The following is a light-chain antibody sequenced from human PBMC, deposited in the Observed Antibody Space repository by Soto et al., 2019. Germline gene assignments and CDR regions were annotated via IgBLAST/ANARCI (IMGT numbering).Light chain of an antibody. CDR1: QDIATY. CDR2: GPS. V-gene: IGKV1-33*01. J-gene: IGKJ5*01. Sequence: GNRVTITCQASQDIATYLNWYQQKPGKAPKLLISGPSNLEAGVPSRFSGSGSGTDFTFTISSLLPEDIGTYYCQQYDSLPITFGQGTRLEIK. CDR3: QQYDSLPIT.